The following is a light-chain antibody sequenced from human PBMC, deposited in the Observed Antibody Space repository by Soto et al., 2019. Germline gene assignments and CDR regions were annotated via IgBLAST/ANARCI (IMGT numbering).Light chain of an antibody. V-gene: IGKV1-8*01. Sequence: AIRMTQSPPSLSASTGDRVTITCRASQGISSYLAWYQQKPGKAPKLLIYAASALQSGVPSRFSGSGSGTDFTLTISCLQSEDFATYYCQQYYSYPRTFGQWTKV. CDR2: AAS. J-gene: IGKJ1*01. CDR3: QQYYSYPRT. CDR1: QGISSY.